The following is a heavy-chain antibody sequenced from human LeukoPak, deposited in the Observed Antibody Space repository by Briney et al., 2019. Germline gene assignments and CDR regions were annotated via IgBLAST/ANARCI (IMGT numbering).Heavy chain of an antibody. CDR2: IYHSGST. J-gene: IGHJ4*02. V-gene: IGHV4-38-2*02. CDR3: ARVDYSNYVPLAFDY. Sequence: PSETLSLTCTVSGYSISSGYYWGWIRQPPGKGLEWIGSIYHSGSTYYNPSLKSRVTISVDTSKNQFSLKLSSVTAADTAVYYCARVDYSNYVPLAFDYWGQGTLVTVSS. D-gene: IGHD4-11*01. CDR1: GYSISSGYY.